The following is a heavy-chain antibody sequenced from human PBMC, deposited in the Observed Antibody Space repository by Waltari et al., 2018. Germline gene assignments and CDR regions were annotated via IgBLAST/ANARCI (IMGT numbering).Heavy chain of an antibody. Sequence: EVQLVESGGGLVQRGGSRRISCEACGCTCSSSNLKGVRQAPGKGLVCFSYISSISINIYYADSVKGRFTISRDNARNSLSLQMSSLRAEDTAVYYCARELEWNYDFRSEFDSWGQGTLVTVSS. J-gene: IGHJ4*02. CDR1: GCTCSSSN. D-gene: IGHD3-3*01. V-gene: IGHV3-48*04. CDR2: ISSISINI. CDR3: ARELEWNYDFRSEFDS.